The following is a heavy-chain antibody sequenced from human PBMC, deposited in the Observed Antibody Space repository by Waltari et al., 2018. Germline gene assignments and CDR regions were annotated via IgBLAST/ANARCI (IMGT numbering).Heavy chain of an antibody. Sequence: QVKLVESGGGVVQPGRSLRLYCAASGFICSNFVMPWFRRAPGKGLEWVALIKKYGGETVYADSVKGRVTVSRDNSENTLYLQMDSLRPEDTAVYYCATEGILGALYRFGFWGRGTLVTVSS. D-gene: IGHD1-26*01. CDR2: IKKYGGET. J-gene: IGHJ4*02. CDR1: GFICSNFV. CDR3: ATEGILGALYRFGF. V-gene: IGHV3-30-3*01.